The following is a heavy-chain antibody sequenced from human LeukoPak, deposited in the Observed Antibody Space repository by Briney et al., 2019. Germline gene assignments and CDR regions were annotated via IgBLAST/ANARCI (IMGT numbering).Heavy chain of an antibody. Sequence: SETLSLTCAVYGGSFSGYYWSWIRQPPGKGLEWIGEINHSGSTNYNPSLKSRVTISVDTSKNQFSLKLSSVTAADTAVYYCARAPYCSSNSCYGMDVWGKGTTVTVSS. CDR3: ARAPYCSSNSCYGMDV. CDR2: INHSGST. D-gene: IGHD2-2*01. J-gene: IGHJ6*04. CDR1: GGSFSGYY. V-gene: IGHV4-34*01.